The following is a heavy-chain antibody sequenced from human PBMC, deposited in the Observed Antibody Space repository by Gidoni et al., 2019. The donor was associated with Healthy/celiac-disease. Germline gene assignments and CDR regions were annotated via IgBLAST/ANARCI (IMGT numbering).Heavy chain of an antibody. Sequence: EVQLVESGGGLVKPGGSLRLSRAASGFTFSRYSINWVRQAPGKGLEWVSSISSSSSYIYYADSVKGRFTISRDNAKNSLYLQMNSLRAEDTAVYYCARDRASAAAGTHYYYGMDVWGQGTTVTVSS. J-gene: IGHJ6*02. CDR3: ARDRASAAAGTHYYYGMDV. CDR2: ISSSSSYI. V-gene: IGHV3-21*01. D-gene: IGHD6-13*01. CDR1: GFTFSRYS.